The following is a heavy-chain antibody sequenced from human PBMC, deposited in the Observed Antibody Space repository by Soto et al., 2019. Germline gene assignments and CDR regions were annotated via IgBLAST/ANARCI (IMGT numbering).Heavy chain of an antibody. Sequence: PSETLSLTCTVSGGSISSSSYYWGWIRQPPGKGLEWIGSIYYSGSTYYNPSLKSRVTISVDTSKNQFSLKLSSVTAADTAVYYCARSSDYGGNSDYWGQGTLVTVSS. D-gene: IGHD4-17*01. J-gene: IGHJ4*02. CDR3: ARSSDYGGNSDY. CDR2: IYYSGST. CDR1: GGSISSSSYY. V-gene: IGHV4-39*01.